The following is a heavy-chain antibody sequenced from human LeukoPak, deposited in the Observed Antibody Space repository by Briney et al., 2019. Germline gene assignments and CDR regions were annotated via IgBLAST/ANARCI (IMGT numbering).Heavy chain of an antibody. CDR1: GYSFTSYW. CDR2: IYPGDSDT. CDR3: ARHPVLSRGTVGTYLDY. J-gene: IGHJ4*02. D-gene: IGHD4-23*01. Sequence: LGESLKISCKDSGYSFTSYWIGWVRQMPGRGLEWMGIIYPGDSDTRYSPSFQGQVTISADKSISTAYLQWSSLKASDTAMYYCARHPVLSRGTVGTYLDYWGQGTLVTVSS. V-gene: IGHV5-51*01.